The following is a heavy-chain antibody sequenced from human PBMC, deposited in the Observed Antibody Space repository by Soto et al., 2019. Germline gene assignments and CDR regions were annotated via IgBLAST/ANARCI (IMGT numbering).Heavy chain of an antibody. CDR1: GFTFGNYA. D-gene: IGHD5-12*01. V-gene: IGHV3-49*04. CDR2: IRNDIYDETT. CDR3: TRGRDGYNPYYFLY. J-gene: IGHJ4*02. Sequence: PGGSLRLSWTASGFTFGNYAINWVRQVPGKGLEWLGFIRNDIYDETTEYAASVKGRIIISRDDSKSMAYLQMDSLKTEDTGVYYCTRGRDGYNPYYFLYWGQGALVTVSS.